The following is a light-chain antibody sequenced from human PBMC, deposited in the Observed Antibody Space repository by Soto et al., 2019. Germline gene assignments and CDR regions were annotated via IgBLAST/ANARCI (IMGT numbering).Light chain of an antibody. CDR1: QSIRSW. CDR2: DAS. Sequence: DIQMTQSPSTLSASVGDRVTITCRASQSIRSWLAWYQQKPGKAPKLLIYDASSLESVVPSRFSGSGSGTEFTLTISSLQPDDFATDYCQQYNSYSWTFGQGTKVEIK. CDR3: QQYNSYSWT. V-gene: IGKV1-5*01. J-gene: IGKJ1*01.